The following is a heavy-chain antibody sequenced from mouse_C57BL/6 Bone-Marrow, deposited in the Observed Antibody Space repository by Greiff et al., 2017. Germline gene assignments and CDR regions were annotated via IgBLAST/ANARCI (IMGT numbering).Heavy chain of an antibody. CDR1: GYTFTDYY. V-gene: IGHV1-19*01. CDR3: ARYDYDLFAY. Sequence: VQLQQSGPVLVKPGASVKMSCKASGYTFTDYYMNWVKQSHGKSLEWIGVINPYNGGTSYNQKFKGKATLTVDKSSSTAYMELTSLTSEDSAVYYCARYDYDLFAYWGQGTLVTVSA. CDR2: INPYNGGT. D-gene: IGHD2-4*01. J-gene: IGHJ3*01.